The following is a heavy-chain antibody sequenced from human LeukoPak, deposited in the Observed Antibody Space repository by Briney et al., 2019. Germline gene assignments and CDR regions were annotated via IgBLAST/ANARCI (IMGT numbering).Heavy chain of an antibody. CDR2: IYYSGST. J-gene: IGHJ5*02. CDR1: GGSISSYY. V-gene: IGHV4-59*01. CDR3: ARDLRGYSYQSYGVWFDP. Sequence: VKPSETLSLTCTVSGGSISSYYWSWIRQPPGKGLEWIGYIYYSGSTNYNPSLKSRVTISVDTSKNQFSLKLSSVTAADTAVYYCARDLRGYSYQSYGVWFDPWGQGTLVTVSS. D-gene: IGHD5-18*01.